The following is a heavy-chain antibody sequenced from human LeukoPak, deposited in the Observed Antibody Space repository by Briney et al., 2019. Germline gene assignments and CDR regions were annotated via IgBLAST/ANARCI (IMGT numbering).Heavy chain of an antibody. CDR2: NNHGGST. J-gene: IGHJ4*02. CDR3: ARRSGWYPFDY. Sequence: SETLSLTCAVYGGFFSGYHWSWIRQPPGKELEWIGENNHGGSTNYNPSVKSRFTISVDTSKNQFSLKLSSVTAADTAVYYCARRSGWYPFDYWGQGTLVAVSS. CDR1: GGFFSGYH. D-gene: IGHD6-19*01. V-gene: IGHV4-34*01.